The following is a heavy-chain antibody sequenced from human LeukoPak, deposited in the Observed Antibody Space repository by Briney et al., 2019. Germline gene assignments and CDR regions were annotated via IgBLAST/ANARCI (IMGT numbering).Heavy chain of an antibody. CDR3: AKGTRSSFRGYFEY. D-gene: IGHD2-2*01. J-gene: IGHJ4*02. CDR2: IVANGDTT. CDR1: GFTFSNYA. V-gene: IGHV3-23*01. Sequence: GGSLRLSCAASGFTFSNYAMSWVRQAPGRGLEWVSTIVANGDTTYYADSVKGRFTISRDNSKDTLYVQMNSLRAGDTALYYCAKGTRSSFRGYFEYWGQGTLVTVSP.